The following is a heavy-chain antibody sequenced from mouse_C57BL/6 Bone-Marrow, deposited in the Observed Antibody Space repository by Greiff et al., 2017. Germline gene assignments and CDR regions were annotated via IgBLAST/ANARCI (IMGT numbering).Heavy chain of an antibody. Sequence: QVQLQQPGAELVMPGASVKLSCKASGYTFTSYWMHWVKQRPGQGLEWIGEIDPSDSYTNYNQKFKGKSKLTVDKTSSKAYMKRSSLTSEDSAVYYCARTAYYDYDGAWFAYWGQGTLVTVSA. J-gene: IGHJ3*01. D-gene: IGHD2-4*01. CDR2: IDPSDSYT. CDR1: GYTFTSYW. CDR3: ARTAYYDYDGAWFAY. V-gene: IGHV1-69*01.